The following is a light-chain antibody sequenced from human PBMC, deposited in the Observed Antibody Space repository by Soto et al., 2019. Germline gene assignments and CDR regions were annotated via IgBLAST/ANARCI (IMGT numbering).Light chain of an antibody. J-gene: IGKJ4*01. CDR1: QSISSW. CDR2: KAS. CDR3: QQYNSYALT. Sequence: DIQMTQSPSTLSASVGDIVTITCRASQSISSWLAWYQQKRGKDPNLLIYKASSLESGVPSRFSASGSGTEFTLTIGTLEADDFATYDCQQYNSYALTVGGGTRVEIK. V-gene: IGKV1-5*03.